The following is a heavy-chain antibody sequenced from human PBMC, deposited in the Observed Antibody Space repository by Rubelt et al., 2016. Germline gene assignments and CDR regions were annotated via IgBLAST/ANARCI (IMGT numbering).Heavy chain of an antibody. Sequence: VQLQQWGAGLLKPSETLSLTCAVYGGSFSGYYWSWIRQPPGKGLEWVSVIYSGGSTYYADSVKGRFTISRDNSKDTRYLQITSLRAEDTAVYYCASRGLAEPVGVHYGMDVWGQGTTVTVSS. CDR3: ASRGLAEPVGVHYGMDV. J-gene: IGHJ6*02. CDR1: GGSFSGYY. D-gene: IGHD1-26*01. CDR2: IYSGGST. V-gene: IGHV3-53*01.